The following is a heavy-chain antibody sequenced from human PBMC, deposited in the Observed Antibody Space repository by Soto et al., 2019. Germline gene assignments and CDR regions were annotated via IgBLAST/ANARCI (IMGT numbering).Heavy chain of an antibody. CDR3: AKDAVQGVRGDRWFDP. CDR2: ISGSGGST. Sequence: EVQLLESGGGLVQPGGSLGLSCAASGFTFSSYAMSWVRQAPGKGLEWVSAISGSGGSTYYADSVKGRFTISRDNSKNTLYLQMNSLRAEDTAVYYCAKDAVQGVRGDRWFDPWGQGTLVTVSS. CDR1: GFTFSSYA. V-gene: IGHV3-23*01. D-gene: IGHD3-10*01. J-gene: IGHJ5*02.